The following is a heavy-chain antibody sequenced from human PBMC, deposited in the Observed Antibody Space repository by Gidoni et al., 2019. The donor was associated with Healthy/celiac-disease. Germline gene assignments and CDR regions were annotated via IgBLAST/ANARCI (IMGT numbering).Heavy chain of an antibody. V-gene: IGHV5-10-1*03. J-gene: IGHJ4*02. CDR2: IDPSDSYT. CDR3: ARGYGDYYHFDY. D-gene: IGHD4-17*01. Sequence: DVPLVQSGAEVKKPGESLRISCTGSGSSFTSYLISGVRQMPGKGLEWMGRIDPSDSYTNYSPSFQGHVTISADKSISTAYLQWSSLKASDTAMYYCARGYGDYYHFDYWGQGTLVTVSS. CDR1: GSSFTSYL.